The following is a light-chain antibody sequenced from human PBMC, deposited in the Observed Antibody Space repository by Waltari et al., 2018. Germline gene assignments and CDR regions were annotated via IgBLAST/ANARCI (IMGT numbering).Light chain of an antibody. J-gene: IGKJ3*01. CDR2: GSS. CDR1: QRISSY. Sequence: DIQMTQSPSFLSASVGDRVTITCRASQRISSYLNWYQQQAGKGPKLLIYGSSSLQSGVPSRFSGTGSGTDFTLTINGLQPEDFATYYCQQAYNRITSGPGTTVDFK. CDR3: QQAYNRIT. V-gene: IGKV1-39*01.